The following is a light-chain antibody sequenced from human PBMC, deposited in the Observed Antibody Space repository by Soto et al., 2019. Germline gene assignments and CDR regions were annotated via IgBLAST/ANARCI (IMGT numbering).Light chain of an antibody. J-gene: IGKJ2*01. CDR3: QLNGSTPPYT. Sequence: EIILTQSPGILSLSPGERATLSCRASQSISSSYIAWYQQRPGQAPRLLIYGASNRATGIPDRFSASGSKTDFTLTISRLEPEDFAEYYCQLNGSTPPYTFGQGTKLEIK. V-gene: IGKV3-20*01. CDR2: GAS. CDR1: QSISSSY.